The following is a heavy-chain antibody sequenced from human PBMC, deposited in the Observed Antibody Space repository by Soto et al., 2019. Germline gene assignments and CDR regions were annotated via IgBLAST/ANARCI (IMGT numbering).Heavy chain of an antibody. V-gene: IGHV4-30-4*01. CDR3: AREGQDTYYGMDV. CDR1: GGSISSGDYY. Sequence: PSETLSLTCTVSGGSISSGDYYWSWIRQPPGKGLEWIGYIYYSGSTYYNPSLKSRVTISVDTSKNQFSLKLSSVTAADTAVYYCAREGQDTYYGMDVWGQGTTVTVSS. CDR2: IYYSGST. J-gene: IGHJ6*02.